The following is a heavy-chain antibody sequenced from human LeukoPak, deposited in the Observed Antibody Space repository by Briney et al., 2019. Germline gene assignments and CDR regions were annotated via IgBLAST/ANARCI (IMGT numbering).Heavy chain of an antibody. Sequence: GGSLRLSCAASGLTFSIYWMSWVRQAPGKGLEWVANIKQDGSEKHYVDSVKGRFTISRDNAKNSLYLQMNSLRAEDTAVYYCATDLGSSRPNYWGQGTLVTVSS. D-gene: IGHD6-13*01. V-gene: IGHV3-7*04. J-gene: IGHJ4*02. CDR3: ATDLGSSRPNY. CDR2: IKQDGSEK. CDR1: GLTFSIYW.